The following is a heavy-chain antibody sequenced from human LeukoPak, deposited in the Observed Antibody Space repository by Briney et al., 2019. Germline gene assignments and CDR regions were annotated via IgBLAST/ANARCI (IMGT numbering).Heavy chain of an antibody. J-gene: IGHJ4*02. CDR1: GFTFSNAW. D-gene: IGHD4-17*01. CDR3: ARVYGDYEYYFDY. CDR2: ISSSGSTI. V-gene: IGHV3-11*01. Sequence: GGSLRLSCAASGFTFSNAWMSWVRQAPGKGLEWVSYISSSGSTIYYADSVKGRFTISRDNAKNSLYLQMNSLRAEDTAVYYCARVYGDYEYYFDYWGQGTLVTVSS.